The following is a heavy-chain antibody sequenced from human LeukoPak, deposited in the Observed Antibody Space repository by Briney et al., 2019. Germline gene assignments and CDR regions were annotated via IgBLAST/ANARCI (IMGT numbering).Heavy chain of an antibody. CDR3: VRDQGYCTSASCRGDAFDV. J-gene: IGHJ3*01. CDR1: GFTFSTHW. V-gene: IGHV3-7*01. Sequence: GGSLRLSCAPSGFTFSTHWMSWVRHAPGKGVEWVAKIKEDGSEKYYVDSVKGRFTISRDNDKNSLSLQMHSLRDEDTAVYYCVRDQGYCTSASCRGDAFDVWGQGSMVSVSS. D-gene: IGHD2-2*01. CDR2: IKEDGSEK.